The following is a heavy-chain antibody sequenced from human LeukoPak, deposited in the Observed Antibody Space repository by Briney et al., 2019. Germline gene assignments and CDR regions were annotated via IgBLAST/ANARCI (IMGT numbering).Heavy chain of an antibody. V-gene: IGHV1-18*01. CDR2: INPYNGNT. CDR1: GYTFTSFG. CDR3: AREIYGRFDF. J-gene: IGHJ4*02. D-gene: IGHD4-17*01. Sequence: GASVKVSCKASGYTFTSFGISWVRQAPEQGLEWMGWINPYNGNTNYAQNFQGRVTLTTDTSTSTAYMELRSLRSDDTAMYYCAREIYGRFDFWGQGTLVTVSS.